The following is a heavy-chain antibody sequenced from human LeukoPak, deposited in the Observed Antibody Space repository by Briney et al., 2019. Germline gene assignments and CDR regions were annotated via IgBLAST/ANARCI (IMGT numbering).Heavy chain of an antibody. CDR3: ARSRGGSWAPFAFDI. D-gene: IGHD6-13*01. J-gene: IGHJ3*02. Sequence: GGSLRLSCAASEVTLSGYWRHWVRQAPGKGLGWVWRVSSDGSSTTYADSVSGGFTISRDNAKNTLYLQMNSQKAEDTAGYYCARSRGGSWAPFAFDIWGQGTMVTVSS. V-gene: IGHV3-74*01. CDR1: EVTLSGYW. CDR2: VSSDGSST.